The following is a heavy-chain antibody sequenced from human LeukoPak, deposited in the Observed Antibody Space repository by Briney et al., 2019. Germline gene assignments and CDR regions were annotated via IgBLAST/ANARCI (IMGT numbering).Heavy chain of an antibody. J-gene: IGHJ4*02. CDR2: IYAGGNT. D-gene: IGHD1-7*01. CDR3: ARAQTGTALILEF. Sequence: PGGSLRLSCAVSGFTVSSDYMSWVRQAPGKGLEWVSVIYAGGNTFYADSVRGRFTISRDNSKNTLHLQMNSLRAEDTAVYYCARAQTGTALILEFWGQGTLVTVSS. V-gene: IGHV3-53*01. CDR1: GFTVSSDY.